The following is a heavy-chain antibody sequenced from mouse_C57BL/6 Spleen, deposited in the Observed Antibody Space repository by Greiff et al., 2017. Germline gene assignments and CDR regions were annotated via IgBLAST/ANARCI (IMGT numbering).Heavy chain of an antibody. Sequence: VQLQQSGAELVKPGASVKMSCKASGYTFTSYWITWVKQRPGQGLEWIGDIYPGSGSTNYNEKFKSKATLTVDTSSSTAYMQLSSLTSEDSAVYYCSRKGLLGLAWFAYWGQGTLVTVAA. V-gene: IGHV1-55*01. CDR3: SRKGLLGLAWFAY. CDR2: IYPGSGST. CDR1: GYTFTSYW. D-gene: IGHD3-1*01. J-gene: IGHJ3*01.